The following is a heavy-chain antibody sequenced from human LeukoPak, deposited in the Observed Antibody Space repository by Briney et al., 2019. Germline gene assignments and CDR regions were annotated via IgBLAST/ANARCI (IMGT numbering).Heavy chain of an antibody. V-gene: IGHV3-21*01. CDR2: ISSSSSYI. J-gene: IGHJ3*02. D-gene: IGHD3-9*01. CDR1: GFTFSSYS. CDR3: ARDEDKYFDWLVSAFDI. Sequence: GGSLRLSCAASGFTFSSYSMNWVRQAPGKGLEWVSSISSSSSYIYYADSVKGRFTISRDNAKNSLYLQMNSLRAEDTAVYYCARDEDKYFDWLVSAFDIWGQGTMVTVSS.